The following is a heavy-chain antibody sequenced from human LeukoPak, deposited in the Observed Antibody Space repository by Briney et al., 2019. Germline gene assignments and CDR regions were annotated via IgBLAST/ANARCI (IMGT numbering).Heavy chain of an antibody. CDR1: GGSISSYY. D-gene: IGHD5-24*01. V-gene: IGHV4-59*08. CDR3: ARHINPRGDENTAAFDI. J-gene: IGHJ3*02. Sequence: SETLSLTCTVSGGSISSYYWSWIRQTPGKGLEWIGYIYYSGSTDYNPSLKSRVTISVDTSKNQFSLKLNSVTAADTAVYYCARHINPRGDENTAAFDIWGQGTMVTVSS. CDR2: IYYSGST.